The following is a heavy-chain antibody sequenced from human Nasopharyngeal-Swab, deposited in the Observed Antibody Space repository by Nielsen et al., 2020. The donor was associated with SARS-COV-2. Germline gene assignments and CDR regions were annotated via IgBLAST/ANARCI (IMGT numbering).Heavy chain of an antibody. V-gene: IGHV4-59*01. Sequence: SETLSLTCTVSGGSISSYYWSWSRQPPGKGLEWIGYIYYSGSTNYNPSLKSRVTISVDTSKNQFSLKLSSVTAADTAVYYCARATIFGVVTFDYWGQGTLVTVSS. CDR1: GGSISSYY. J-gene: IGHJ4*02. CDR3: ARATIFGVVTFDY. D-gene: IGHD3-3*01. CDR2: IYYSGST.